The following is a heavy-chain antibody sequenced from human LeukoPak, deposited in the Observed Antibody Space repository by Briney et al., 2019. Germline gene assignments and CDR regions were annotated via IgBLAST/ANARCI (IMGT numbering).Heavy chain of an antibody. CDR2: INHSGST. CDR1: GGSFSGYY. D-gene: IGHD5-18*01. J-gene: IGHJ4*02. Sequence: KPSETLSLTCAVYGGSFSGYYWNWIRQPPGKGLEWIGEINHSGSTNYNPSLKSRVTISVDTSKNQFSLKLSSVTAADTAVYYCARDVDTTSCWGKGTLVTVSS. V-gene: IGHV4-34*01. CDR3: ARDVDTTSC.